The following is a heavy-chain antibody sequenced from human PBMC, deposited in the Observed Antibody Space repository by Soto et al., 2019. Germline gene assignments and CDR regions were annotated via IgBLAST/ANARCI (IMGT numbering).Heavy chain of an antibody. D-gene: IGHD3-22*01. CDR1: GYTFTSYA. CDR3: ARAHYYDSSGYYPPAFDI. CDR2: INAGNGNT. Sequence: VASVKVSCKASGYTFTSYAIHWVRQAPGQRLEWMGWINAGNGNTKYSQKFQGRVTITRDTSASTAYMELSSLRSEDTAVYYCARAHYYDSSGYYPPAFDIWGQGTMVTVSS. V-gene: IGHV1-3*01. J-gene: IGHJ3*02.